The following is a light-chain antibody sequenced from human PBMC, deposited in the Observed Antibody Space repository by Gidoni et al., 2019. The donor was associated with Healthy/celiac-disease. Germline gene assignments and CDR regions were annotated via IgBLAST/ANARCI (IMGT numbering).Light chain of an antibody. J-gene: IGKJ2*01. CDR1: QSVLYSSNNKNY. Sequence: DIVMTQPQDSPAVSLGERATINCTSSQSVLYSSNNKNYLAWYQQKPGQPPKLLIYWATTRESGVPHRFSGGGSGTDFTLTISSLQAEDVAVYFCQQYYSNPVFGQGTKLEIK. CDR3: QQYYSNPV. V-gene: IGKV4-1*01. CDR2: WAT.